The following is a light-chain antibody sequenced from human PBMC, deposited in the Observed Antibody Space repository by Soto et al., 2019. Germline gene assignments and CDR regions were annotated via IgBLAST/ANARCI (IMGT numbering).Light chain of an antibody. J-gene: IGKJ4*01. CDR2: DAS. CDR1: KDISNY. CDR3: QQYDNLPLT. Sequence: DIQMTQSQSSLSASVGDRVTMTWQAHKDISNYLNWYQQKPGKAPKLLIYDASNLETGVPSRFSGSGSGTDFTFTISSLQPEDIATYYCQQYDNLPLTFGGGTKVDIK. V-gene: IGKV1-33*01.